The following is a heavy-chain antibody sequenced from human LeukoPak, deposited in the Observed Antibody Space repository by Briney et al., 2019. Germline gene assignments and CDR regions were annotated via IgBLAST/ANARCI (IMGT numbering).Heavy chain of an antibody. D-gene: IGHD6-13*01. Sequence: SGTLSLTCIVSGGSISSYYCSWIRQPAGKGLEWIGRIYTSGSTSYNPSLKSRISMSVDTSKNQFSLKLSSVTAADTAVYYCARDRFSSSWYGPFDYWGQGILVTVSS. V-gene: IGHV4-4*07. CDR1: GGSISSYY. J-gene: IGHJ4*02. CDR2: IYTSGST. CDR3: ARDRFSSSWYGPFDY.